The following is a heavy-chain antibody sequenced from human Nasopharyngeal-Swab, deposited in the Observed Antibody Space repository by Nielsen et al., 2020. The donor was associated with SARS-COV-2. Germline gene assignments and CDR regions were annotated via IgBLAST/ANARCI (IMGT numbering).Heavy chain of an antibody. J-gene: IGHJ3*02. CDR3: ARPNTPEDIVVVPAAIAFDI. Sequence: RQAPGKGLEWIGSIYYSGSTYYNPSLKSRVTISVDTSKNQSSLKLSSVTTADTAVYYCARPNTPEDIVVVPAAIAFDIWGQGTMVTVSS. V-gene: IGHV4-39*01. CDR2: IYYSGST. D-gene: IGHD2-2*01.